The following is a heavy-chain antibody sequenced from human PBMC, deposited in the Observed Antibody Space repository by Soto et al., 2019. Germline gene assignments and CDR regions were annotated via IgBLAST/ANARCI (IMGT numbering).Heavy chain of an antibody. D-gene: IGHD1-26*01. CDR3: ARMELGGFDI. CDR2: ISSSSSYI. J-gene: IGHJ3*02. Sequence: EVQLVESGGGLVKPGGSLRLSCAASGFTFTNYNLNWVRQAPGKGLEWVSSISSSSSYIYYADSVKGRFTISRDNAKNSLYLQMNSLRAEDTAVYYCARMELGGFDIWCQGTMLTVS. CDR1: GFTFTNYN. V-gene: IGHV3-21*01.